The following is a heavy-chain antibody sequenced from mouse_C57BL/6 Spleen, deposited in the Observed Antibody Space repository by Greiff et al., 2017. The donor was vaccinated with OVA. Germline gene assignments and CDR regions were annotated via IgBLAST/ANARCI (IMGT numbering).Heavy chain of an antibody. Sequence: VQLKESGAELVKPGASVKLSCTASGFNIKDYYMHWVKQRTEQGLEWIGRIDPEDGETKYAPNFQGKATITADTSSNTAYLQLSSLTSADTAVYYCASPVLGDYFDYWGQGTTLTVSS. CDR3: ASPVLGDYFDY. D-gene: IGHD1-1*01. CDR2: IDPEDGET. J-gene: IGHJ2*01. CDR1: GFNIKDYY. V-gene: IGHV14-2*01.